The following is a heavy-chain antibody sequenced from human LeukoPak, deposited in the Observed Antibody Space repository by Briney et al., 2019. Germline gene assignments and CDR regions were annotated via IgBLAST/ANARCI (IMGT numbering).Heavy chain of an antibody. V-gene: IGHV3-15*01. CDR1: GFRFYNTW. Sequence: GSLRLSCAASGFRFYNTWMSWVRQAPGKGLEWVGRIKSITDGGTKDYTGTVKGRFTISRDDSKNTLYLQMDSLNTEDTGVYYCTTTPQVIVEVANDAFDVWGQGTKVSVSP. D-gene: IGHD3-22*01. CDR2: IKSITDGGTK. CDR3: TTTPQVIVEVANDAFDV. J-gene: IGHJ3*01.